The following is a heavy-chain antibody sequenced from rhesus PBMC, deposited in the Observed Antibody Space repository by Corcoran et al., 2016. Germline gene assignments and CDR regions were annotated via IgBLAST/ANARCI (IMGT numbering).Heavy chain of an antibody. D-gene: IGHD2-15*01. CDR1: GASISSYW. CDR2: INGNTGSI. CDR3: ARKKYGDS. J-gene: IGHJ6*01. Sequence: QVQLQESGPGLVKPSATLSLTCAVSGASISSYWWSWIRQPPGKGLEWIGEINGNTGSIYYNTSLKSRVTISKDASKNQFSLKLNSVTAADTAVYYCARKKYGDSWGQGVVVTVSS. V-gene: IGHV4-80*01.